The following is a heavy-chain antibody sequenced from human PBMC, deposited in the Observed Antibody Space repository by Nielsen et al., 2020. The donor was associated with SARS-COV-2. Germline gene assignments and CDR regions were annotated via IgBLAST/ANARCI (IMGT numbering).Heavy chain of an antibody. Sequence: GGSLRLSCAGSGLTFSSVNWVRQAPGKGLEWVASISSTGTYIYYADPVKGRFTIFRDNPKNSMYLEMNSLRAEDTAVYYCAKEWLTPPRWYYDSSGDDYWGQGTLVTVSS. CDR2: ISSTGTYI. D-gene: IGHD3-22*01. V-gene: IGHV3-21*01. CDR3: AKEWLTPPRWYYDSSGDDY. J-gene: IGHJ4*02. CDR1: GLTFSSV.